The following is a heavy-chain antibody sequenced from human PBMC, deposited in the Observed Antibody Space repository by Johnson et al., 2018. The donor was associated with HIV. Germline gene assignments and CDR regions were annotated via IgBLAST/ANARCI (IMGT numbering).Heavy chain of an antibody. CDR2: INLDGSEK. D-gene: IGHD6-19*01. V-gene: IGHV3-7*05. CDR1: GFTFSNCW. J-gene: IGHJ3*01. CDR3: ARRRGGGWFLDLDAFDV. Sequence: EVQLVESGGGLVQPGGSLTLSCAASGFTFSNCWINWVRRAPGKGLEWVANINLDGSEKYYVDSVKGRFTISRDNAKNSLYLQMNSLRADAMAVYYCARRRGGGWFLDLDAFDVWGQGKMVTLSS.